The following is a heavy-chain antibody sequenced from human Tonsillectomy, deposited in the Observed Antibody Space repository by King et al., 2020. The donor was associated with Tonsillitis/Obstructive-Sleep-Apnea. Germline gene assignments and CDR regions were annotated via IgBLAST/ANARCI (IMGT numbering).Heavy chain of an antibody. Sequence: QLVQSGAEVKKPGASVKVYCKASGYTFNNYAMHWVRQAPGQRLEWMGWINAGNGNTKYSQKFQGRVTITRDTSASTAYMELSSLRSEDTAVYYCARDEGEIVGRPYYYYYMDVWGKGTTVTVSS. CDR3: ARDEGEIVGRPYYYYYMDV. V-gene: IGHV1-3*01. D-gene: IGHD2-15*01. CDR2: INAGNGNT. CDR1: GYTFNNYA. J-gene: IGHJ6*03.